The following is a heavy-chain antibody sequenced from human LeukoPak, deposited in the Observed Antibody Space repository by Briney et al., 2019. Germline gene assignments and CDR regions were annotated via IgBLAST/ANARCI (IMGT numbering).Heavy chain of an antibody. CDR2: IWYDGSHI. V-gene: IGHV3-33*01. CDR3: LRDPYEAD. Sequence: QSGRSLRLSCAAAGFTFSAYGMHWVRQAPGKGLEWVAVIWYDGSHIFYGDSVRGRFTISRDNSKNTVYLQMNRLRAEDTAVYYCLRDPYEADWGQGTLVTVSS. D-gene: IGHD5-12*01. J-gene: IGHJ4*02. CDR1: GFTFSAYG.